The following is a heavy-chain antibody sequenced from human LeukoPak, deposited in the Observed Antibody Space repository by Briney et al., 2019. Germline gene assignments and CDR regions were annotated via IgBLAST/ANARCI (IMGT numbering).Heavy chain of an antibody. V-gene: IGHV1-69*04. Sequence: SVKVSCKASGGTFSSNAITWVRQAPEQGLEWMGRIIPMFGIANYAQKFQGRVTTTADKSTSTAYMELSSLTFEDTAVYYCARDSNGGNSDPFDYWGQGTLVTVSS. CDR3: ARDSNGGNSDPFDY. J-gene: IGHJ4*02. CDR1: GGTFSSNA. CDR2: IIPMFGIA. D-gene: IGHD4-23*01.